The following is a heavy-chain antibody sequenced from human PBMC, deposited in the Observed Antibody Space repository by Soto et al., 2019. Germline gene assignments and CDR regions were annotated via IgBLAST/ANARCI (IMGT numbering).Heavy chain of an antibody. CDR1: GGSISSGGYY. D-gene: IGHD6-19*01. Sequence: QAQLQESGPGLVKPSQTLSLTCTVSGGSISSGGYYWSWIRQHPGKGLEWIGYIYYSGSTYYDPSLKSRVTISVDTSKNQFSLKLSSVTAADTAVYYCARDNLGAASGCFYFDYWGQGTLVTVSS. J-gene: IGHJ4*02. CDR3: ARDNLGAASGCFYFDY. CDR2: IYYSGST. V-gene: IGHV4-31*03.